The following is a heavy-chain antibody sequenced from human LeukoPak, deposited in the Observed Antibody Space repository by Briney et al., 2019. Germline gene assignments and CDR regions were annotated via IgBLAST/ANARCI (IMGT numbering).Heavy chain of an antibody. V-gene: IGHV4-30-4*01. D-gene: IGHD1-1*01. CDR2: IYYSGST. CDR1: GGSISSGDYY. Sequence: SETLSLTCTVSGGSISSGDYYWSWIRQPPGKGLEWIGYIYYSGSTYYNPSLKSRVTISVDTSKNQFSLKLSSVTAADTAVYYCARESWNDRRPPNWFDPWGQGTLVTVSS. CDR3: ARESWNDRRPPNWFDP. J-gene: IGHJ5*02.